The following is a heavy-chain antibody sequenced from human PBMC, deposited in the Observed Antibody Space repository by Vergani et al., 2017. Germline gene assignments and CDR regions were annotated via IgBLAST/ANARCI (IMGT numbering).Heavy chain of an antibody. Sequence: LVESGGGLVQPGGSLRLSCAASSFSVSSHYMTWVRPAPGKGLEGVSTINIGGRTSYADSVKGRLTLTRDDSKNTLHLQMNSLRPEDTAGYYCARGMTTESTDLDGFDIWGEGTMVSVSS. V-gene: IGHV3-66*02. CDR1: SFSVSSHY. D-gene: IGHD4-17*01. J-gene: IGHJ3*02. CDR2: INIGGRT. CDR3: ARGMTTESTDLDGFDI.